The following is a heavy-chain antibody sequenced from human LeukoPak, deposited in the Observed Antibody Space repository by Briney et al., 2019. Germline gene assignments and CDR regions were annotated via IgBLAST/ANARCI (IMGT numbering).Heavy chain of an antibody. Sequence: ASVKVSCKASGYTFTSYAMHWVRQAPGQRLEWMGWINAGNGNTKYSQEFQGRVTITRDTSASTAYMELRSLRSDDTAVYYCASHTYYYDSSGYYLGDAFDIWGQGTMVTVSS. V-gene: IGHV1-3*01. CDR1: GYTFTSYA. D-gene: IGHD3-22*01. CDR2: INAGNGNT. J-gene: IGHJ3*02. CDR3: ASHTYYYDSSGYYLGDAFDI.